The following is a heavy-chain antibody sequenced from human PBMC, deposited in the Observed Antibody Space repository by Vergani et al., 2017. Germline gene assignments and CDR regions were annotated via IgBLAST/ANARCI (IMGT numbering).Heavy chain of an antibody. CDR1: GFTSSYYG. CDR3: ATKSCGTPGCQIGYFRE. CDR2: ISYDGTQK. J-gene: IGHJ1*01. D-gene: IGHD1-1*01. V-gene: IGHV3-30*03. Sequence: QVHLVESGGGVVQPGMSLRLSCVVSGFTSSYYGMHWVRQAPGKGLEWLAVISYDGTQKYYAASVKGRFTISRDNSKSTLYLQMNSLRTEDTAVYYCATKSCGTPGCQIGYFREWGQGTLVTVSS.